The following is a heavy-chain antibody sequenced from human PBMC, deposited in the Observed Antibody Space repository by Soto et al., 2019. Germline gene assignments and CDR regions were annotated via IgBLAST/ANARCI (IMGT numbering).Heavy chain of an antibody. D-gene: IGHD2-15*01. CDR3: ARDLLFSPDY. CDR2: ISYDGSNK. CDR1: GFTFSSYA. V-gene: IGHV3-30-3*01. Sequence: GGSLRLSCAASGFTFSSYAMHWVRQAPGKGLEWVAVISYDGSNKYYADSVKGRFTISRDNSKNTLYLQMNSLRAEDTAVYYCARDLLFSPDYWGQGTLVTVSS. J-gene: IGHJ4*02.